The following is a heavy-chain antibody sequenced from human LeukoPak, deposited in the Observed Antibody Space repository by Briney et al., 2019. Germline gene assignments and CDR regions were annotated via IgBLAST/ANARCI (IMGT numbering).Heavy chain of an antibody. CDR1: GFTFSAYA. CDR2: ISDSGGST. D-gene: IGHD2-21*02. Sequence: GGSLRLSCAASGFTFSAYAMSWVRQAPGKGLEWVSGISDSGGSTYYADSVKGHLTISRDNSKKTLYLQMSSLRAEDTAVYYCAKIAPWGKLTATDGFDYWGQGTLVLVSS. CDR3: AKIAPWGKLTATDGFDY. J-gene: IGHJ4*02. V-gene: IGHV3-23*01.